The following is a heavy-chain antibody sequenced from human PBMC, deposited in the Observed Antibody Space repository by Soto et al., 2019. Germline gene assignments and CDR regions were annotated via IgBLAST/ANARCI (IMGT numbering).Heavy chain of an antibody. CDR1: GFSLSTSGMC. CDR2: IDWDDDK. CDR3: ARSLYYDSSGSFDY. V-gene: IGHV2-70*11. J-gene: IGHJ4*02. D-gene: IGHD3-22*01. Sequence: SGPTLVNPTQTLTLTCTFSGFSLSTSGMCVSWIRQPPGKALEWLARIDWDDDKYYSTSLKTRLTISKDTSKNQVVLTMTNMDPVYTATYYCARSLYYDSSGSFDYWGQGTLVTV.